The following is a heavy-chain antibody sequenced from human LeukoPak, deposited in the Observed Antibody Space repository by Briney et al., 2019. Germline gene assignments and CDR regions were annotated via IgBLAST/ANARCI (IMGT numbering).Heavy chain of an antibody. CDR2: INSDGSST. D-gene: IGHD3-22*01. V-gene: IGHV3-74*01. CDR1: GFTFSSYW. J-gene: IGHJ4*02. Sequence: GGSLRLSCAASGFTFSSYWMHWVRQAPGKGLVWVSRINSDGSSTSYADSVKGRFTISRDNAENSLYLQMNSLRAEDTAVYFCARDLTMIVVINLFDYWGQGTLVTVSS. CDR3: ARDLTMIVVINLFDY.